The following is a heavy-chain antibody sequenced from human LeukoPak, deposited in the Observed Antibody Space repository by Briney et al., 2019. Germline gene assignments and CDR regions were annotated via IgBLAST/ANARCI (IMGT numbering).Heavy chain of an antibody. D-gene: IGHD6-19*01. V-gene: IGHV3-53*01. Sequence: GGSLRLSCAASGFTVSSNYMSWVRQAPGKGLEWVSVIYSGGSTYYADSVKGRFTISRDNSKNTVYLQMNSLTAEDTAVYYCAKDKGYSSGSRDYWGQGTLVTVSS. CDR3: AKDKGYSSGSRDY. J-gene: IGHJ4*02. CDR1: GFTVSSNY. CDR2: IYSGGST.